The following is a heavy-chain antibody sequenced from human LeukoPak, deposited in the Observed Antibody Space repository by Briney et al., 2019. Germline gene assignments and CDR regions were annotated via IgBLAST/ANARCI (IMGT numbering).Heavy chain of an antibody. CDR2: IKQDGSEK. CDR3: ARQRLLWFGELLEYYFDY. CDR1: GFTFSSYW. V-gene: IGHV3-7*01. Sequence: GGSLRLSCAASGFTFSSYWMNWVRQAPGKGLEWVANIKQDGSEKYYVDSVKGRFTISRDNAKNSLYLQMNSLRAEDTAVYYCARQRLLWFGELLEYYFDYWGQGTLVTVSS. J-gene: IGHJ4*02. D-gene: IGHD3-10*01.